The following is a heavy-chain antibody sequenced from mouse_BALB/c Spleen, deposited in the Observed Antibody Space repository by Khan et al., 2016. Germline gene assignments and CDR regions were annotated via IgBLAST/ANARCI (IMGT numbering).Heavy chain of an antibody. CDR3: ASMGGPYVD. CDR2: VNPNNGGT. J-gene: IGHJ2*01. CDR1: GYSFTGYY. Sequence: VQLQQSGPDLVKPGASVNISCKASGYSFTGYYMHWVKESHGKSLEWIGRVNPNNGGTSYNQKFKGKAILTVDKSSSIAYMELRSLTSEDSAVCYCASMGGPYVDWGQGTTLTVSS. V-gene: IGHV1-26*01. D-gene: IGHD1-1*01.